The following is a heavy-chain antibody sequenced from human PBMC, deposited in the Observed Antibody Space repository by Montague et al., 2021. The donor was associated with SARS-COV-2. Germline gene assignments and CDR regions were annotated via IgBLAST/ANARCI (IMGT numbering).Heavy chain of an antibody. V-gene: IGHV4-59*08. CDR2: VLYNKGT. D-gene: IGHD3-22*01. CDR1: GVSVTNYY. Sequence: SETLSLTCTVSGVSVTNYYWCWIRLPPGKGLEWVGDVLYNKGTNFNPSLKSRVAISVAMSKNQVPLRLTSVTAADTAFDYCVRHPHYDGLNGPPDVWGQGTLVTVSS. J-gene: IGHJ4*02. CDR3: VRHPHYDGLNGPPDV.